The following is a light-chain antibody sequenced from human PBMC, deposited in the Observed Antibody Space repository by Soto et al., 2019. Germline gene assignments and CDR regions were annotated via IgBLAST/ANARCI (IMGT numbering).Light chain of an antibody. V-gene: IGKV3-11*01. Sequence: EIGLPQSPAPLSLSPGERTTLSCRASQSVSSYLAWYQQKPGQAPRLLIYDASNIATGIPARFSGSGSGPDFTLTISSLEPEDFAVYYCQQRSNWPSTFGPGTKVDIK. J-gene: IGKJ3*01. CDR1: QSVSSY. CDR3: QQRSNWPST. CDR2: DAS.